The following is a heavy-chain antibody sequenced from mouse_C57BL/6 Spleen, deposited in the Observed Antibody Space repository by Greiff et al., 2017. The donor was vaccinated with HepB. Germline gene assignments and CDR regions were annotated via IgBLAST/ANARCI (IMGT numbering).Heavy chain of an antibody. J-gene: IGHJ3*01. CDR1: GYTFTDYE. Sequence: VQLQQSGAELVRPGASVTLSCKASGYTFTDYEMHWVKQTPVHGLEWIGAIDPETGGTAYNQKFKGKAILTADTSSNTAYMELRSLTSEASAVYYWTRGELPAFAYWGQGTLVTVSA. CDR3: TRGELPAFAY. CDR2: IDPETGGT. V-gene: IGHV1-15*01. D-gene: IGHD2-1*01.